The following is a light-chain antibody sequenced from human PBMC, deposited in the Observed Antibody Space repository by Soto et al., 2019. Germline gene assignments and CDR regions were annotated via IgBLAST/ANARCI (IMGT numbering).Light chain of an antibody. Sequence: DIQMTQSPSTLSASVGDTVTITCRASQSINKWLAWYQQRPGKAPKRLIYDASTLESGVPSRFSGSGFGTELTLTISSLQPDDFATYYCQQYNTSFWTFGQGTKVEIK. J-gene: IGKJ1*01. CDR1: QSINKW. V-gene: IGKV1-5*01. CDR2: DAS. CDR3: QQYNTSFWT.